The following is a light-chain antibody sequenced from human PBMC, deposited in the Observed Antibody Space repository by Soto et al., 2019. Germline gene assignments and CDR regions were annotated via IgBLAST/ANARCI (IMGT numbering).Light chain of an antibody. CDR2: EVS. V-gene: IGLV2-14*01. J-gene: IGLJ7*01. CDR3: SSYTSSXTLMX. CDR1: SSDVGGYNY. Sequence: QSALTQPASVSGSPGQSITISCTGTSSDVGGYNYVSWYQQHPGKAPKLMIYEVSNRPSGVSNRFSGSKSGNTASLTISGLQAEDEADYYCSSYTSSXTLMXFXGXXQLXV.